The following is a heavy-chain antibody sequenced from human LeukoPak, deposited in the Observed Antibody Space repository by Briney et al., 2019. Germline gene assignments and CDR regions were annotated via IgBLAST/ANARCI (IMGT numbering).Heavy chain of an antibody. CDR1: GFSFSSYA. V-gene: IGHV3-23*01. D-gene: IGHD6-19*01. J-gene: IGHJ4*02. Sequence: GGSLRLSFAASGFSFSSYAMSWVRQAPGKGLEWVSSISGSGDNTYYAESVKGRFTISRDNSKNTLFLQMNSLRAEDTAVFYCAKSSGYTTGWFFDFWGQGTLVTVSS. CDR3: AKSSGYTTGWFFDF. CDR2: ISGSGDNT.